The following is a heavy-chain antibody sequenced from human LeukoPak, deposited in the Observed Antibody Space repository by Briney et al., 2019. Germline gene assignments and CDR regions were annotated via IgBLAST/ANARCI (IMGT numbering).Heavy chain of an antibody. CDR1: GFTFSSYD. CDR3: ARDVNGYFDY. J-gene: IGHJ4*02. CDR2: IGSSGSII. V-gene: IGHV3-48*03. Sequence: GESLKISCAASGFTFSSYDMTWVRQAPGKGLEWVSYIGSSGSIIYYADSVKGRFTISRDNAKNSLYLQMNSLRAEDTAVYYCARDVNGYFDYWGQGTLVTVSS.